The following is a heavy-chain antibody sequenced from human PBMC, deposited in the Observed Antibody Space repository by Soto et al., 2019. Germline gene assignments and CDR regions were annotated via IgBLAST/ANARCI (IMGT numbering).Heavy chain of an antibody. Sequence: QVQLVESGGAVFQPGRSLRLSCAVSGFTISSYGMHWVRQAPGKGLEWVAVIWYDGINKYYTDSVRGRFIISRDNSNNTLHLQMNSLRAEDTAVYYCARESGSTGYPDYWGQGTLVTVSS. D-gene: IGHD3-22*01. J-gene: IGHJ4*02. CDR3: ARESGSTGYPDY. CDR1: GFTISSYG. V-gene: IGHV3-33*01. CDR2: IWYDGINK.